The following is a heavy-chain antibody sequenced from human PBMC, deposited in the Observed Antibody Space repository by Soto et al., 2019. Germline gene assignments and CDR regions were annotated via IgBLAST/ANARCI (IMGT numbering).Heavy chain of an antibody. CDR1: GYTFTSYA. V-gene: IGHV1-3*01. J-gene: IGHJ6*01. CDR3: ARDLVGMATAMGGMDL. Sequence: GASVKVSCKASGYTFTSYAMHWVRQAPGQRLEWMGWINAGNGNTKYSQKFQGRVTITRDTSASTAYMELSSLRSEDTAVYYCARDLVGMATAMGGMDLWGQGSTVTSPQ. CDR2: INAGNGNT. D-gene: IGHD5-12*01.